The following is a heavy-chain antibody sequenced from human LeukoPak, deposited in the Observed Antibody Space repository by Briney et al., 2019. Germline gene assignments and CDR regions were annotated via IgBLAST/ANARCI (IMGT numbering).Heavy chain of an antibody. J-gene: IGHJ5*02. V-gene: IGHV1-69*04. CDR1: GGTFSSYA. CDR3: ARAGTLWYNWFDP. CDR2: IIPILGIA. D-gene: IGHD3-10*01. Sequence: GASVKVSCKASGGTFSSYAISWVRQAPGQGLEWMGRIIPILGIANYAQKFQGRVTITADKSTSTAYMELSSLRSEDTAAYYCARAGTLWYNWFDPWGQGTLVTVSS.